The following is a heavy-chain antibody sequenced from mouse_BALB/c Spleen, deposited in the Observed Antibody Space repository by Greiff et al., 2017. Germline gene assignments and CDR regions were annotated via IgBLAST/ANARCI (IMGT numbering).Heavy chain of an antibody. CDR2: ISSGGST. V-gene: IGHV5-6-5*01. CDR3: ARGEGDYYGSSYTWFAY. J-gene: IGHJ3*01. Sequence: DVKLVESGGGLVKPGGSLKLSCAASGFTFSSYAMSWVRQTPEKRLEWVASISSGGSTYYPDSVKGRFTISRDNARNILYMQMSSLRSEDTAMYYCARGEGDYYGSSYTWFAYWGQGTLVTVSA. D-gene: IGHD1-1*01. CDR1: GFTFSSYA.